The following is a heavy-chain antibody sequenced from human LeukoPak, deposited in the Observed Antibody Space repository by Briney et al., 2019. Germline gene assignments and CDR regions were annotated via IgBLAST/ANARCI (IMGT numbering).Heavy chain of an antibody. CDR1: GFTFNSYA. CDR3: AKVQSRQVGGFDY. D-gene: IGHD2-15*01. Sequence: GGSLRLSCAASGFTFNSYAMSWVRQAPGKGLEWVSAISGSGGSTYYADSVKGRFTISRDNSKNTLYLQMNSLRAEDTAVYYCAKVQSRQVGGFDYWGQGTLVTVSS. CDR2: ISGSGGST. V-gene: IGHV3-23*01. J-gene: IGHJ4*02.